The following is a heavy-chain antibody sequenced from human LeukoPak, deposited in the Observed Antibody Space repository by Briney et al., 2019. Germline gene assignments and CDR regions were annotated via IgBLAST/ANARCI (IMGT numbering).Heavy chain of an antibody. CDR3: ARGGYSSSWYAFTYFDY. CDR1: GYTLTELF. J-gene: IGHJ4*02. CDR2: FDPEYGET. V-gene: IGHV1-24*01. Sequence: ASVKVSFKFSGYTLTELFMHWVRQAPGKGLEWMGGFDPEYGETMYAQKFQGRVTMTEDTSTDTAYVELSSLKSEDTAVYFCARGGYSSSWYAFTYFDYWGQGTLVTVSS. D-gene: IGHD6-13*01.